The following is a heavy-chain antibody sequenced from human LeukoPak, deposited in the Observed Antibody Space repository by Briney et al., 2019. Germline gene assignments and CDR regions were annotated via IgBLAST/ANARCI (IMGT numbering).Heavy chain of an antibody. D-gene: IGHD3-16*01. V-gene: IGHV4-39*01. CDR3: ARPGDQGEIDY. CDR2: IYYSGST. J-gene: IGHJ4*02. Sequence: KSSETLSLTCTVSGGSISSSSYYWGWIRQPPGKGLEWIGSIYYSGSTYYNPSLKSRVTISVDTSKNQFSLKLSSVTAADTAVYYRARPGDQGEIDYWGQGTLVTVSS. CDR1: GGSISSSSYY.